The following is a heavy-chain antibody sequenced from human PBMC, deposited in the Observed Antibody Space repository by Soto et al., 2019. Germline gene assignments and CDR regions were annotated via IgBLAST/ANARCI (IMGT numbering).Heavy chain of an antibody. V-gene: IGHV3-30-3*01. J-gene: IGHJ6*02. Sequence: GGSLRLSCAASGFTFSSYAMHWVRQAPGKGLEWVAVISYDGSNKYYADSVKGRFTISRDNSKNTLYLQMNSLRAEDTAVYYCARALVNWPFGQQLSWGYYYYGMDVWGQGTTVTVS. CDR1: GFTFSSYA. CDR2: ISYDGSNK. CDR3: ARALVNWPFGQQLSWGYYYYGMDV. D-gene: IGHD6-13*01.